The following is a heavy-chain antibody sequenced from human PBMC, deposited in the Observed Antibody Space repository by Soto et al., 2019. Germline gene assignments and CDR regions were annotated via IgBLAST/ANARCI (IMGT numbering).Heavy chain of an antibody. J-gene: IGHJ4*02. Sequence: GASVKVSCKASGYTFTGYYMHWVRQAPGQGLEWMGWINPNSGGTNYAQKFQGRVTMTRDTSISTAYMELSRLRSANPAVYYCARSQDLDSSGCNNWGQGTLVTVSS. CDR3: ARSQDLDSSGCNN. D-gene: IGHD3-22*01. V-gene: IGHV1-2*02. CDR1: GYTFTGYY. CDR2: INPNSGGT.